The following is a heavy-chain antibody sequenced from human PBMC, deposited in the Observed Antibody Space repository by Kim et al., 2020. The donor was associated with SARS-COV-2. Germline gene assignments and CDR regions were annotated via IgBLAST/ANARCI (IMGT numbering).Heavy chain of an antibody. CDR2: ISSSSSYI. V-gene: IGHV3-21*01. Sequence: GGSLRLSCAASGFTFSSYSMNWVRQAPGKGLEWVSSISSSSSYIYSADSAKGRFTISRDNAKNSLYLQMHSLRAEDTAVYYYASAIVVVYVRLYDVYYG. D-gene: IGHD2-2*01. CDR1: GFTFSSYS. CDR3: ASAIVVVYVRLYDVYYG. J-gene: IGHJ6*01.